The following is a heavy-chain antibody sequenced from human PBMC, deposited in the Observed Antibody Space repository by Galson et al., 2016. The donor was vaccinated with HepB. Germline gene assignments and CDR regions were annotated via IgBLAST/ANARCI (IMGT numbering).Heavy chain of an antibody. V-gene: IGHV4-31*11. CDR1: GVSISSGTYY. CDR2: IYYSGRT. CDR3: AREAITKVRGVIISNGMDV. D-gene: IGHD3-10*01. Sequence: TLSLTCGVSGVSISSGTYYWSWIRQHPEKGLEWVGFIYYSGRTYYNPSLKSRVTMSVDTSNNHFSLRLNSVTAADTAVYYCAREAITKVRGVIISNGMDVWGQGTTVIVSS. J-gene: IGHJ6*02.